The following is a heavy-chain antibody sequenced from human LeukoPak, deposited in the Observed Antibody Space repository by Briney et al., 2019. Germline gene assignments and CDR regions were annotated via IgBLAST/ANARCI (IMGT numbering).Heavy chain of an antibody. D-gene: IGHD3-9*01. V-gene: IGHV3-21*01. CDR3: ARDTYDILTGYFSDTTYYGMDV. CDR1: GFTFSSYS. Sequence: GGSLRLSCAASGFTFSSYSMNWVRQAPGKGLKWVSSISSSSSYIYYADSVKGRFTISRDNAKNSLYLQMNSLRAEDTAVYYCARDTYDILTGYFSDTTYYGMDVWGQGTTVTVSS. J-gene: IGHJ6*02. CDR2: ISSSSSYI.